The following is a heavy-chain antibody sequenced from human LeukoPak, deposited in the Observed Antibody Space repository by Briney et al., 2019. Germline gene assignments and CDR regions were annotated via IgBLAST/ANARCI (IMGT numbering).Heavy chain of an antibody. CDR1: GGSISSYY. D-gene: IGHD2-15*01. Sequence: PSEPLSLTCTVSGGSISSYYWSWIRQPPGKGLEWIGYIYYSGSTNYNPSLKSRVTISVDTSKNQCSLQLSSVTAAGTAVYYCARLGAAVLDPWGQGTLVTVSS. J-gene: IGHJ5*02. V-gene: IGHV4-59*01. CDR3: ARLGAAVLDP. CDR2: IYYSGST.